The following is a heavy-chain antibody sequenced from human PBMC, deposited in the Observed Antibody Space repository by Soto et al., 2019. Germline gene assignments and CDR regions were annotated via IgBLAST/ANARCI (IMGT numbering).Heavy chain of an antibody. J-gene: IGHJ4*02. CDR1: GFSLNTYGVG. CDR3: ARALGSWGAYYFDY. Sequence: QITLKESGPTLVKPTQTLTLTCTVSGFSLNTYGVGVGWIRQPPGKALEWLALIYWDDDKRYSPSLKSRLTITNDTSKNQLVLTMTNMDPVDTVTYYCARALGSWGAYYFDYWGQGTLVTVSS. V-gene: IGHV2-5*02. D-gene: IGHD3-16*01. CDR2: IYWDDDK.